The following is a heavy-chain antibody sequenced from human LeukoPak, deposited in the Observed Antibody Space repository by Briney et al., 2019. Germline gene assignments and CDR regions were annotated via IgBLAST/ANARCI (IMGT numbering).Heavy chain of an antibody. J-gene: IGHJ5*02. V-gene: IGHV4-61*02. Sequence: NPSQILSLTCTVSGGSISSGSYYWSWIRQPAGKGLEWIGRIYTSGSTNYNPSLKSRVTISVDTSKNQFSLKLSSVTAADTAVYYCARAREGAAAGPRMNWFDPWGQGTLVTVSS. CDR1: GGSISSGSYY. CDR2: IYTSGST. D-gene: IGHD6-13*01. CDR3: ARAREGAAAGPRMNWFDP.